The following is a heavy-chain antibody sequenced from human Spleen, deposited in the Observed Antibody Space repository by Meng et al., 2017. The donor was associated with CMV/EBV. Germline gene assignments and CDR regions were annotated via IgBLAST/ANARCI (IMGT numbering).Heavy chain of an antibody. J-gene: IGHJ6*02. CDR3: AHSPGARGYYYYGMDV. D-gene: IGHD3-10*01. Sequence: GGSLRLSCAASAFTFSSYPMHWVRQAPGKGLEWVSITYSGGTTYYADSVKGRFTISRDNSKNTLYLQMNSLRAEDTAVYYCAHSPGARGYYYYGMDVWGQGTTVTVSS. V-gene: IGHV3-53*01. CDR1: AFTFSSYP. CDR2: TYSGGTT.